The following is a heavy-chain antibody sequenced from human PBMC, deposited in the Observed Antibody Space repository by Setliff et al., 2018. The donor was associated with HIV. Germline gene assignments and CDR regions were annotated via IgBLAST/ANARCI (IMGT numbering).Heavy chain of an antibody. CDR3: ASPTAIPH. CDR1: GYSFSSYG. V-gene: IGHV1-18*04. CDR2: FDPEDGET. Sequence: ASVKVSCKTSGYSFSSYGINWVRQAPGKGLEWMGGFDPEDGETIYAQKFQGRVTITRDTSASTAYMELSSLRPEDTAVYYCASPTAIPHWGQGTLVTVSS. J-gene: IGHJ4*02. D-gene: IGHD2-21*02.